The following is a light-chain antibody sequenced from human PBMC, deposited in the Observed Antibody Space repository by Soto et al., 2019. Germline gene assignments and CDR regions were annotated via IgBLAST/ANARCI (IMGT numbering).Light chain of an antibody. J-gene: IGKJ2*01. V-gene: IGKV3-15*01. CDR1: QSVSSN. CDR2: GAS. CDR3: QQYNNWPMYT. Sequence: IVMTQSPATLSVSPGERATLSCRASQSVSSNLAWYQQKPGQAPRLLIYGASTRATGIPARFIGSGSGTEFTLTISSLQSEDFAVYYCQQYNNWPMYTFGQGTKLEIK.